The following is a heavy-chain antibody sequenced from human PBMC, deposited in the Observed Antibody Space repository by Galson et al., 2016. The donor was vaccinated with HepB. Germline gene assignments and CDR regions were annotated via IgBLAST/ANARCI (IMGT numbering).Heavy chain of an antibody. CDR3: AGDADDGGVYYSMGY. CDR2: ITATTGVT. Sequence: SLRLSCAASGLTISNYNMNWVRLAPGKGPEWVSYITATTGVTYYADSVRGRFTISRDNAKNSVYLQMNSLRAEDTAVYYCAGDADDGGVYYSMGYWGQGTQVTVSS. CDR1: GLTISNYN. J-gene: IGHJ4*02. V-gene: IGHV3-48*01. D-gene: IGHD3-22*01.